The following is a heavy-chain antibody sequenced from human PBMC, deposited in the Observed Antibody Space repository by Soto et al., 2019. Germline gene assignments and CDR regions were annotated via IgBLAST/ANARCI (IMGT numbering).Heavy chain of an antibody. CDR2: IYYGGST. CDR1: GGSISSGGYY. V-gene: IGHV4-31*03. Sequence: SETLSLTCTVSGGSISSGGYYWSWIRQHPGEGLEWIGYIYYGGSTYYNPSLKSRVTISVDTSKNQFSLKLSSVTAADTAVYYCAREGADCSSTSCLLSDWFDPWGQGTLVTVSS. CDR3: AREGADCSSTSCLLSDWFDP. D-gene: IGHD2-2*01. J-gene: IGHJ5*02.